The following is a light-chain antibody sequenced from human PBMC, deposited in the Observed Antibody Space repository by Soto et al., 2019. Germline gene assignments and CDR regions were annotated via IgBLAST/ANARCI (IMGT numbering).Light chain of an antibody. CDR3: SSYTITNTLWV. J-gene: IGLJ3*02. V-gene: IGLV2-14*01. Sequence: QSVLTQPASVSGSPGQSITISCTGTNSDVDAYNYVSWYQQHPGKAPKLMIYDVSNRPSGVSNRFSGSKSGNTASLTISGLQAEDEADYYCSSYTITNTLWVFGGGTQLTVL. CDR1: NSDVDAYNY. CDR2: DVS.